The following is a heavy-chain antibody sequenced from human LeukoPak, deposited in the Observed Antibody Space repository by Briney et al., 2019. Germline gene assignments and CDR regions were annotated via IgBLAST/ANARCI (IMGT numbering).Heavy chain of an antibody. Sequence: ASEKVSCKASGYTFTGYYMHWVRQAPGQGLEWMGWINPNSGGTNYAQKFQGRVTMTRDTSISTAYMELSRLRSDDTAVYYCARVGPVAGNFYYYYYSYMDVWAKGPRSPSP. CDR1: GYTFTGYY. D-gene: IGHD6-19*01. J-gene: IGHJ6*03. V-gene: IGHV1-2*02. CDR2: INPNSGGT. CDR3: ARVGPVAGNFYYYYYSYMDV.